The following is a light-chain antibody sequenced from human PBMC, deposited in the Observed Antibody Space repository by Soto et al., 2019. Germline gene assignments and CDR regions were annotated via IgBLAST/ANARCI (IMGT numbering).Light chain of an antibody. CDR1: QSISTW. J-gene: IGKJ4*01. V-gene: IGKV1-5*03. CDR3: QQYNTYPLT. CDR2: KAS. Sequence: DIQMTQSPSTLSASVGYRVTITCRARQSISTWLAWYQQKPGKAPKLLIYKASSLEGGVPSRFSGSGSGTEFNITISSLQPDDFATYYCQQYNTYPLTFGGGTKVDIK.